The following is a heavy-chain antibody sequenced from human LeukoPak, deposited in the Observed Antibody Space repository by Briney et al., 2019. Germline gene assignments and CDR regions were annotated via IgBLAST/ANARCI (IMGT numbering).Heavy chain of an antibody. CDR1: GYTFTSYG. CDR3: ARAEGYRGNSGGNY. Sequence: ASVKVSCKASGYTFTSYGISWVRQAPGQGLEWMGWISAYNGNTNYAQKLQGRVTMTTDTSTSTAHMELRSLRSDDTAVYYCARAEGYRGNSGGNYWGQGTLVTVSS. D-gene: IGHD4-23*01. J-gene: IGHJ4*02. CDR2: ISAYNGNT. V-gene: IGHV1-18*01.